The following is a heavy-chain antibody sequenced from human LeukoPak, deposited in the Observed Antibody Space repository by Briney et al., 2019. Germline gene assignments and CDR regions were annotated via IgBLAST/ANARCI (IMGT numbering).Heavy chain of an antibody. CDR2: VIPILDIA. Sequence: GSSVKVSCKASGGTFSSYTFSWVRQAPGQGLEWMGRVIPILDIATYAQKFQGRVTMTEDTSTDTAYMELSSLRSEDTAVYYCATVSIQLWLGYWGQGTLVTVSS. J-gene: IGHJ4*02. V-gene: IGHV1-69*02. D-gene: IGHD5-18*01. CDR3: ATVSIQLWLGY. CDR1: GGTFSSYT.